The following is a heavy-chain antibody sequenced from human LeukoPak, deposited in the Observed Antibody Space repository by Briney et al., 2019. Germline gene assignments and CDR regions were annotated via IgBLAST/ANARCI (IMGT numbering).Heavy chain of an antibody. J-gene: IGHJ4*02. CDR3: ARRGESANYGDYRFDY. Sequence: GGSLRLSCAASGFTFSSYAMTWVRQAPGKGLEWVSAISGAGGSTYYVDSVKGRFTISRDNSKNTLYLQMNSLRAEDTAVYYCARRGESANYGDYRFDYWGQGTLVTVSS. CDR1: GFTFSSYA. V-gene: IGHV3-23*01. CDR2: ISGAGGST. D-gene: IGHD4-17*01.